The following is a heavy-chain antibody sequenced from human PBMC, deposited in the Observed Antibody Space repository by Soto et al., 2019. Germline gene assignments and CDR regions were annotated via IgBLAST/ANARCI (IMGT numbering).Heavy chain of an antibody. CDR3: ARHGQVAGMKNYGMDV. D-gene: IGHD6-19*01. CDR1: GYSFTSYW. J-gene: IGHJ6*02. Sequence: EVQLVQSGAEVKKPGESLRISCKGSGYSFTSYWISWVRQMPGKGLEWMGRIDPSDSYTNYSPSFQGHVTISADKSISTAYLQWSSLKASDTAMYYCARHGQVAGMKNYGMDVWGQGTTVTVSS. CDR2: IDPSDSYT. V-gene: IGHV5-10-1*03.